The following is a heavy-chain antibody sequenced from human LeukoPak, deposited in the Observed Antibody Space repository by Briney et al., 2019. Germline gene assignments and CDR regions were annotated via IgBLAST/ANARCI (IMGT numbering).Heavy chain of an antibody. D-gene: IGHD3-9*01. Sequence: SGPTLVNPTQTLTLTCTFSGFSLSTSGVGVGWIRQPPGKALEWLALIYWNDDKRYSPSLKSRLTITKDTSKNQVVLTMTNMAPVDTPTYYCAHSPDAPYYDILTGYLTSYYFDYGGKGTLATVSS. V-gene: IGHV2-5*01. CDR1: GFSLSTSGVG. J-gene: IGHJ4*02. CDR3: AHSPDAPYYDILTGYLTSYYFDY. CDR2: IYWNDDK.